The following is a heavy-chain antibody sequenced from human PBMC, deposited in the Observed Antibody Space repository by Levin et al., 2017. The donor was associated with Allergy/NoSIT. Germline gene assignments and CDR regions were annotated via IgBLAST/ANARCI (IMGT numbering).Heavy chain of an antibody. CDR3: ARHEGGVPAETYYFDY. J-gene: IGHJ4*02. CDR2: IYPGDSDT. D-gene: IGHD2-2*01. V-gene: IGHV5-51*01. Sequence: GESLKISCKGSGYSFTSYWIGWVRQMPGKGLEWMGIIYPGDSDTRYSPSFQGQVTISADKSISTAYLQWSSLKASDTAMYYCARHEGGVPAETYYFDYWGQGTLVTVSS. CDR1: GYSFTSYW.